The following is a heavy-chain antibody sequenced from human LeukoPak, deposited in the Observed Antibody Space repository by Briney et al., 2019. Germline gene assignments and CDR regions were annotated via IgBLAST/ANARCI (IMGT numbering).Heavy chain of an antibody. CDR3: TNCAGAGGYCYYDY. Sequence: GGSLRLYCAASGFNFNNYAMSWVRQAPGKGLEWVSAISGSGDATYYADSVKGRFTISRDNSKNTLYLQLNSLSAEDTAVYYCTNCAGAGGYCYYDYWGQGSLVTVS. V-gene: IGHV3-23*01. J-gene: IGHJ4*02. CDR2: ISGSGDAT. CDR1: GFNFNNYA. D-gene: IGHD2-21*02.